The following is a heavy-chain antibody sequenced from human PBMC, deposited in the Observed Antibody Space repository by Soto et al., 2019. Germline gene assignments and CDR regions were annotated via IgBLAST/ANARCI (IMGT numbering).Heavy chain of an antibody. V-gene: IGHV4-34*01. Sequence: SETLSLTSAVSGGSFSGYYWSWIRQPPGKGLEWIGEINHSGSTNYNPSLKSRVTISVDTSKNQFSLKLSSVTAADTAVYYCARGGNCSGGSCYYYYYYGMGVWGQGTTVTVSS. CDR3: ARGGNCSGGSCYYYYYYGMGV. J-gene: IGHJ6*02. CDR1: GGSFSGYY. CDR2: INHSGST. D-gene: IGHD2-15*01.